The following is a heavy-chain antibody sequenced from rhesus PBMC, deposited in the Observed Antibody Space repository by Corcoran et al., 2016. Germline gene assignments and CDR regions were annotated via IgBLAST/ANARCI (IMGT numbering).Heavy chain of an antibody. V-gene: IGHV4-127*01. D-gene: IGHD1-26*01. Sequence: QVQLKESGPGLVKPSETLSLTCTVSGDSIISGYAWSWIRQPPGKGLEWIGYIGGYYNPSLKSRVTIAKDTSKNQFSLNRPSVTAADTAVYYCASGLNYGAPNFGLDSWGQGVVVTVSS. J-gene: IGHJ6*01. CDR2: IGG. CDR3: ASGLNYGAPNFGLDS. CDR1: GDSIISGYA.